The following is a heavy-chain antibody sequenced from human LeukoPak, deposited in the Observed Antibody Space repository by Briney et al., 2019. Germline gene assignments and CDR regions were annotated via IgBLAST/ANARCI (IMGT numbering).Heavy chain of an antibody. Sequence: KSSETLSLTCTVSGGSISSSSYYWGWIRQPPGKGLEWIGSIYYSGSTYYNPSLKSRVTISVDTSKNQFSLKLSSVTAADTAVYYCARLSGITMIVVVISDAFDIWGQGTMVTVSS. V-gene: IGHV4-39*01. J-gene: IGHJ3*02. CDR1: GGSISSSSYY. D-gene: IGHD3-22*01. CDR3: ARLSGITMIVVVISDAFDI. CDR2: IYYSGST.